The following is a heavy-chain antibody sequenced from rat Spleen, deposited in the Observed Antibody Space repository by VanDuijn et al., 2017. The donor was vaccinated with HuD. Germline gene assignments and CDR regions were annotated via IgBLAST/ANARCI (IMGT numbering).Heavy chain of an antibody. D-gene: IGHD1-7*01. CDR2: ISYDGSNT. J-gene: IGHJ3*01. CDR1: GFTFSDYN. V-gene: IGHV5-7*01. Sequence: EVQLVESGGGLVQPGRSLKLSCAASGFTFSDYNMAWVRQAPKKGLEWVATISYDGSNTYYRDSVKGRFTISRDNAKSTLYLQMDSLRSDDTASYYCARPDYGYPFAYWGQGTLVTVSS. CDR3: ARPDYGYPFAY.